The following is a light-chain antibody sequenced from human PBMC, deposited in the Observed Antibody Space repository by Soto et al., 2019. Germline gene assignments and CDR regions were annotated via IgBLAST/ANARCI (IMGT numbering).Light chain of an antibody. Sequence: DIVLTQSPGSLSLSPGQRATLSCRASQTVGTAYLNWYQQKPGQAPRLLIYGASSRATGIPDRFSGSGSGTDFTITISRLEPEDFAVYYCQQYGGSPTTFGQGTKLEIK. V-gene: IGKV3-20*01. CDR2: GAS. CDR1: QTVGTAY. CDR3: QQYGGSPTT. J-gene: IGKJ2*01.